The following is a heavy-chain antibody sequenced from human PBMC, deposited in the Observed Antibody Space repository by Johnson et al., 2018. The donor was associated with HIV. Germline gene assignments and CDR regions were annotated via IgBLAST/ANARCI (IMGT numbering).Heavy chain of an antibody. D-gene: IGHD4-23*01. CDR2: TPGGDGGT. J-gene: IGHJ3*01. CDR1: GFKYAA. CDR3: TKDGVGYAGNPLPPDDFEV. Sequence: VQLVESGGGLVQPGGSLRVSCAASGFKYAASGLAFSNYAVKWVSHTPGGDGGTSFADSVKGRFTISRDNSKNTLYLQMNSLRAEDSAVYYCTKDGVGYAGNPLPPDDFEVWGQGTVVTVS. V-gene: IGHV3-23*04.